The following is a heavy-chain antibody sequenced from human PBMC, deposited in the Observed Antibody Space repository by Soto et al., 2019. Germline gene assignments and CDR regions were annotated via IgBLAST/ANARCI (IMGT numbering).Heavy chain of an antibody. V-gene: IGHV3-21*01. CDR3: ARGYDYIWGSYRYRSYSFDY. CDR1: GFTFSSYS. Sequence: GGSLRLSCAASGFTFSSYSMNWVRQAPGKGLEWVSSISSSSSYIYYADSVKGRFTISRDNAKNSLYLQMNSLRAEDTAVYYCARGYDYIWGSYRYRSYSFDYWGQGTLVTVSS. J-gene: IGHJ4*02. D-gene: IGHD3-16*02. CDR2: ISSSSSYI.